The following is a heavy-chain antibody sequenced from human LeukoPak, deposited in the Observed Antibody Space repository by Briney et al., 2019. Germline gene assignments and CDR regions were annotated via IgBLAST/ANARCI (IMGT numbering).Heavy chain of an antibody. CDR1: GFTFSSYS. CDR2: ISSSSSTI. V-gene: IGHV3-48*01. CDR3: ARYSSQWSFGS. D-gene: IGHD6-19*01. J-gene: IGHJ4*02. Sequence: GGSLRLSCAASGFTFSSYSMNWVRQAPGKGLEWVSYISSSSSTIYYADSVKGRFTISRDNAKNSLYLQMNSLRAEDTALYYCARYSSQWSFGSWGQGTLVTVSS.